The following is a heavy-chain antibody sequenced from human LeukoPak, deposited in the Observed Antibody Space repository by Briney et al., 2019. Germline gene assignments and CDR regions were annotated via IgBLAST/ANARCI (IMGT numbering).Heavy chain of an antibody. Sequence: PGGSLRLSCTSSGFIFSSYGMHWVRQAPGKGLEYVSAISSNGGSTYYANSVKGRFTISRDNSKNTLYLQMGSLRAEDMAVYYCARDHDYGDYRDAFDIWGQGTMVTVSS. D-gene: IGHD4-17*01. J-gene: IGHJ3*02. V-gene: IGHV3-64*01. CDR2: ISSNGGST. CDR1: GFIFSSYG. CDR3: ARDHDYGDYRDAFDI.